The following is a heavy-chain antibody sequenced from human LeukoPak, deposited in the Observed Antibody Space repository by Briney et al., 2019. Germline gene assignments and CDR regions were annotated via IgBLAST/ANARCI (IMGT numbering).Heavy chain of an antibody. CDR1: GFTFSSYG. J-gene: IGHJ4*02. D-gene: IGHD2-2*01. Sequence: PGGSLRLSCAASGFTFSSYGMDCVSQAPGKGLEWVAVIWYDGSNKYYADSVKGRFTISRDNSKNTLYLQMNSLRAEDTAVYYCARGRGQLLTYYFDYWGQGTLVTVSS. CDR3: ARGRGQLLTYYFDY. CDR2: IWYDGSNK. V-gene: IGHV3-33*01.